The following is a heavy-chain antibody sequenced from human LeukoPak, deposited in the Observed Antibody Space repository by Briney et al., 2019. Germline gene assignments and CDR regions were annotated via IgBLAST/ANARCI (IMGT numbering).Heavy chain of an antibody. CDR1: GGTFSSYS. CDR2: IMPLFNTA. CDR3: ARVDRNHYYLDV. D-gene: IGHD3-10*01. V-gene: IGHV1-69*05. Sequence: SVKVSCKASGGTFSSYSITWVRQAPGQGLEWMGGIMPLFNTANYTQQFQGRVTITTDESTSTAYMELSSLRFEDTAMYYCARVDRNHYYLDVWGKGTTVTVSS. J-gene: IGHJ6*03.